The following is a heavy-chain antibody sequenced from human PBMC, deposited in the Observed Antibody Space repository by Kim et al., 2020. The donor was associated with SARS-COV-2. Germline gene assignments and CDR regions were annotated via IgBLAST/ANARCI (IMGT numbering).Heavy chain of an antibody. CDR1: GYTFTTYY. CDR2: VNTDGGST. V-gene: IGHV1-46*01. CDR3: ARSKYYGSGSCPAY. J-gene: IGHJ4*02. D-gene: IGHD3-10*01. Sequence: ASVKVSCKASGYTFTTYYIHWVRQAPGQGLECVGIVNTDGGSTSYAQKFQGRVTMTRDRSTSTVYMDMSRLTSEDTAVYYCARSKYYGSGSCPAYWGQGTRVTVSS.